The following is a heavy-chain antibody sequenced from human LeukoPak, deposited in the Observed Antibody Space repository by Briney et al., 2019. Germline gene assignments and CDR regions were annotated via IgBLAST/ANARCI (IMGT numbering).Heavy chain of an antibody. CDR2: IDHSGST. J-gene: IGHJ4*02. D-gene: IGHD1-1*01. CDR1: GGSFSGYY. V-gene: IGHV4-34*01. CDR3: ARGSATGLAY. Sequence: SETLSLTCAVYGGSFSGYYWSWIRQPPGKGLEWIGEIDHSGSTNYNPSLKSRVTISVDTSKNQFSLKLSSVTAADTAVYYCARGSATGLAYWGQGTLVTVSS.